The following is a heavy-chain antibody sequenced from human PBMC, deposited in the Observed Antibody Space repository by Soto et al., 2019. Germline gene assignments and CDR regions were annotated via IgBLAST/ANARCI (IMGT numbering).Heavy chain of an antibody. CDR3: ARAQYCSGGSCHSYFDY. D-gene: IGHD2-15*01. J-gene: IGHJ4*02. CDR2: IYYSGST. V-gene: IGHV4-30-4*01. CDR1: GGSIGSGAYY. Sequence: PSETLSLTCTVSGGSIGSGAYYWSWIRQPPGKGLEWVGYIYYSGSTYYTPSLKGRGSISVDMSKNQFSLKLSSVTAADTALYYCARAQYCSGGSCHSYFDYWGQGTLVTVSS.